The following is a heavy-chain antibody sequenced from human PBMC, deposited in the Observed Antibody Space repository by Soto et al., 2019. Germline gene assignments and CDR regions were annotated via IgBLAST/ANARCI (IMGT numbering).Heavy chain of an antibody. V-gene: IGHV1-69*02. CDR3: ARYDTKEQQNDY. CDR2: IIPILGIT. D-gene: IGHD3-22*01. J-gene: IGHJ4*02. Sequence: SVKVSCKASGGTFSSYTISWVRQAPGQGLEWMGRIIPILGITNYAQKFQGRVTITADKSTSTAYMELSRLRSDDTAVYYCARYDTKEQQNDYWGQGTLVTVSS. CDR1: GGTFSSYT.